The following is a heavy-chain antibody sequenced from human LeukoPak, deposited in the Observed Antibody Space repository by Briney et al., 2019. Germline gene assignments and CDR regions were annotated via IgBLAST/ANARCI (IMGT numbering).Heavy chain of an antibody. V-gene: IGHV4-59*01. CDR2: IYYSGST. D-gene: IGHD2-15*01. Sequence: KPSVTLSLTCTVSGGSISSYYWSWIRQPPGKGLEWIGYIYYSGSTNYNPSLKSRVTISVDTSKNQFSLKLSSVTAADTAVYYCASLVVANPGAFDIWGQGTMVTVSS. CDR3: ASLVVANPGAFDI. J-gene: IGHJ3*02. CDR1: GGSISSYY.